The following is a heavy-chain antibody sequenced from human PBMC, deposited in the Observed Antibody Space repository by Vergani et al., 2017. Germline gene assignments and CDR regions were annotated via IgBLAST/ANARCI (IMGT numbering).Heavy chain of an antibody. D-gene: IGHD6-6*01. CDR1: GFTFSSYA. Sequence: EVQLLESGGGLVQPGGSLRLSCAASGFTFSSYAMSWVRQAPGKGLEWVSAISGSGSTIYYADSVKGRFTISRDNAKNSLYLQMNSLRAEDTAVYYCAVEYSSSSLDYWGQGTLVTVSS. CDR2: ISGSGSTI. J-gene: IGHJ4*02. V-gene: IGHV3-23*01. CDR3: AVEYSSSSLDY.